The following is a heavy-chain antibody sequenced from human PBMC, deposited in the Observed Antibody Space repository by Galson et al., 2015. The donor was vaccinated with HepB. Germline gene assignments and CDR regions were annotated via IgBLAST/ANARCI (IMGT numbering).Heavy chain of an antibody. CDR3: ARTDSYSYGSSRFDP. CDR1: GGSISSSGYY. J-gene: IGHJ5*02. V-gene: IGHV4-39*07. Sequence: SETLSLTCTVSGGSISSSGYYWGWIRQPPGKGLEWIGNLHYSGGTHYNPSLKSRVTISAGTFKNQFSLRLSSVTAADTVIYYCARTDSYSYGSSRFDPWGQGTLVTVPS. D-gene: IGHD5-18*01. CDR2: LHYSGGT.